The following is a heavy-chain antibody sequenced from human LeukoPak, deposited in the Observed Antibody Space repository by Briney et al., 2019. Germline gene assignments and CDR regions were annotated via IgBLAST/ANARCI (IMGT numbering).Heavy chain of an antibody. CDR1: GFTFSSYG. J-gene: IGHJ4*02. Sequence: PGGSLRLSCAASGFTFSSYGMHWVRQAPGKGLEWVAVISYDGSNKYYADSVKGRFTISRDNSKNTLYLQMNSLRAEDTAVYYCAKDGWYYDSSGYYTLGYPPFDYWGQGTLVTVSS. D-gene: IGHD3-22*01. V-gene: IGHV3-30*18. CDR3: AKDGWYYDSSGYYTLGYPPFDY. CDR2: ISYDGSNK.